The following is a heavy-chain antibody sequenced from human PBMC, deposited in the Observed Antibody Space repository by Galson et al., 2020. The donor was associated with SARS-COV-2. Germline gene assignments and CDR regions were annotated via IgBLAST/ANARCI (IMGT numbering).Heavy chain of an antibody. V-gene: IGHV4-34*01. Sequence: SETLSLTCAVHGGSFSGYYWSWIRQPPGKGLEWIGEINHDGNTNYNPSVKSRVTISLDTSKNEFSLSLRSVTAADTAVYYCARGHFLGWLVWGTYYIDDWGQGTLVTVSS. D-gene: IGHD3-3*01. CDR3: ARGHFLGWLVWGTYYIDD. CDR2: INHDGNT. J-gene: IGHJ4*02. CDR1: GGSFSGYY.